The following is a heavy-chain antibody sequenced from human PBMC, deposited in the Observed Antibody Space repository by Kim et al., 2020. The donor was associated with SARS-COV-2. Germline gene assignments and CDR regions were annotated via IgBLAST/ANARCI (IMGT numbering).Heavy chain of an antibody. CDR2: ISYDGSEQ. CDR3: ARAEEYGYNLFDI. V-gene: IGHV3-30-3*01. Sequence: GGSLRLSCAASGLTFSPYPMHWVRQGPGKGLEEMAVISYDGSEQYYADSVKGRFTISRDNSKNTVYLQMNSLRPDDTAVYYCARAEEYGYNLFDIWGQGTMVTVSS. CDR1: GLTFSPYP. D-gene: IGHD5-12*01. J-gene: IGHJ3*02.